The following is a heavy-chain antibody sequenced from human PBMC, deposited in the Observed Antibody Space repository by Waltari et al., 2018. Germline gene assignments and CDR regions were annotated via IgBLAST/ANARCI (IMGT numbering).Heavy chain of an antibody. CDR1: RGSIRSSSYS. J-gene: IGHJ4*02. CDR2: CYYSVST. CDR3: ARAPYQLRAIDY. D-gene: IGHD2-2*01. Sequence: QLQLQESGPGLVKPSETLSLTCTVSRGSIRSSSYSWGWIRQPPGKGLEWIGSCYYSVSTYYNPSLRSRVITAVDTSKNQFSLKLSAVTAADTAVYYCARAPYQLRAIDYWGQGTLVTVSS. V-gene: IGHV4-39*01.